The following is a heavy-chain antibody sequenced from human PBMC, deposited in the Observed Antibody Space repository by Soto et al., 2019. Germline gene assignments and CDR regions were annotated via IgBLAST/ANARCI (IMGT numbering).Heavy chain of an antibody. V-gene: IGHV4-59*08. D-gene: IGHD5-12*01. CDR2: IYYSGST. Sequence: QVQLQEPGPGLVKPSETLSLTCTVSGGSISSYYWSWIRQPPGKGLEWIGYIYYSGSTNYNPSLQSRVTISVDMSKNQFSLKLSSVTAADTAVYYCARYSVYVTDAFDIWGQGTMVTVSS. CDR3: ARYSVYVTDAFDI. CDR1: GGSISSYY. J-gene: IGHJ3*02.